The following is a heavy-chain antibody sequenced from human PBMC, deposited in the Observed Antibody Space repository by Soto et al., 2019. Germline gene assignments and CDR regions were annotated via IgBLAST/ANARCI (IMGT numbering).Heavy chain of an antibody. CDR3: ARRDYLDY. CDR2: ITSIGSAT. Sequence: QVQLVESGGGLVKPGGSLRLSCAASGFTFNDYYMYWIRQAPGKGLEWVSYITSIGSATYYADSVRGRFSISRDNAKNSVYLQMNSLTAEDTAVYYCARRDYLDYWGQGTLVTVAS. CDR1: GFTFNDYY. J-gene: IGHJ4*02. V-gene: IGHV3-11*01.